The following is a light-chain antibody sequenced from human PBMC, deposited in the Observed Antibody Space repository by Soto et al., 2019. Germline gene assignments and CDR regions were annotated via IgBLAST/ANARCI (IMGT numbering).Light chain of an antibody. J-gene: IGLJ1*01. Sequence: QSALTQPASVSGSPGQSITISCTGTSSDVGGYNYVSWYQQHPGKAPKLMIYDVSNRPSGVSSRFSGSKSGNMASLIISGLQAEDEADYYCSSYTSTSTRVFGTGTKLTVL. CDR1: SSDVGGYNY. V-gene: IGLV2-14*01. CDR3: SSYTSTSTRV. CDR2: DVS.